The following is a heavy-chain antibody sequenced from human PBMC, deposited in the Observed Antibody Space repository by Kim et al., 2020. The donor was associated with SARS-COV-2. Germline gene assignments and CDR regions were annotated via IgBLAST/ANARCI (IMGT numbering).Heavy chain of an antibody. CDR3: ARVQAAGTVRY. CDR1: GFTVSSNY. CDR2: IYSGGST. Sequence: GGSLRLSCAASGFTVSSNYMSWVRQAPGKGLEWVSVIYSGGSTYYADSVKGRFTISRDNSKNTLYLQMNSLRAEDTAVYYCARVQAAGTVRYWGQGTLVTVSS. D-gene: IGHD6-13*01. V-gene: IGHV3-66*01. J-gene: IGHJ4*02.